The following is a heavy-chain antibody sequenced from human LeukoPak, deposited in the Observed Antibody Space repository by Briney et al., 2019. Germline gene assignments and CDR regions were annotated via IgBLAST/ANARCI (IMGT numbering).Heavy chain of an antibody. CDR1: GFTFSSYW. CDR2: IYYTGNT. J-gene: IGHJ4*02. CDR3: ARQTGSGLFTLP. Sequence: GSLRLSCAASGFTFSSYWMNWVRQAPGKGLEWIGSIYYTGNTYYNASLKSRVTISIDTSKNQISLRLTSVTATDTAMYYCARQTGSGLFTLPGGQGTLVTVSS. V-gene: IGHV4-59*05. D-gene: IGHD3/OR15-3a*01.